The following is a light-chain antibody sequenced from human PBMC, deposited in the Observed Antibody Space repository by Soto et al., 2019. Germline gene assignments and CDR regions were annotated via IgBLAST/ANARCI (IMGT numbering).Light chain of an antibody. CDR1: QGVSRK. CDR3: QQYNNWPPIT. J-gene: IGKJ5*01. V-gene: IGKV3D-15*01. Sequence: DIVMTQSPATLSVAPGERVTFSCRASQGVSRKLAWYQHKPGQAPRLLISGSSTRATGIPARFNGSGSGTEFTLTISSLQSEDFAVYYCQQYNNWPPITFGQGTRLEIK. CDR2: GSS.